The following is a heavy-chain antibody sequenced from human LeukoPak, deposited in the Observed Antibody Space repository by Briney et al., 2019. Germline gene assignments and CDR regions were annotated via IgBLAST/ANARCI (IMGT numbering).Heavy chain of an antibody. J-gene: IGHJ1*01. Sequence: GGSLRLSCAASGFTFSSYAMSWVRQAPGKGREWVSAISGSGGSTYYADSVKGRFTISRDNSKTTLYLQMNSLRAEDTAVYYCAKQLLWFGELLNQYFQHWGQGPLVTVSS. D-gene: IGHD3-10*01. V-gene: IGHV3-23*01. CDR1: GFTFSSYA. CDR3: AKQLLWFGELLNQYFQH. CDR2: ISGSGGST.